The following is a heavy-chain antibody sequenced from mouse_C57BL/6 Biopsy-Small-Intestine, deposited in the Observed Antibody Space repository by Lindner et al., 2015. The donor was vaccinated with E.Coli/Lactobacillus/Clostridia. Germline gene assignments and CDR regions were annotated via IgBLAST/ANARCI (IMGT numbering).Heavy chain of an antibody. V-gene: IGHV1-74*01. CDR1: GGTFSSYT. J-gene: IGHJ4*01. CDR2: IIPILAIP. CDR3: ATSPDTAMVHFDY. D-gene: IGHD1-1*02. Sequence: SVKVSCKASGGTFSSYTISWVRQAPGQGLEWMGRIIPILAIPNYAQKFQGRVTITADKSTSTAYMELTSLRSEDTAVYYCATSPDTAMVHFDYWGQGTLVTVSS.